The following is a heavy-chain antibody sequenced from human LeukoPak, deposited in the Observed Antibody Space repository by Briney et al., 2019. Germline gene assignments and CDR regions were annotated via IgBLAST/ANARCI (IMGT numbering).Heavy chain of an antibody. CDR3: ARSRGVN. CDR1: GFTFSDYW. Sequence: GGSLRLSCAASGFTFSDYWMTWFRQSPGRGLEWVAIIKQDGSEKYYLDSVKDRFTISRDNAKNSLYLQMSSLRAEDTAVYYCARSRGVNWGQGTLVTVSS. V-gene: IGHV3-7*01. D-gene: IGHD3-10*01. J-gene: IGHJ4*02. CDR2: IKQDGSEK.